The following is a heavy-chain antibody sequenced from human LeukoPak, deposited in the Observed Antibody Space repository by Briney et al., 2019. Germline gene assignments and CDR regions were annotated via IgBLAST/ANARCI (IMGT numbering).Heavy chain of an antibody. CDR3: ASESTYRYNY. V-gene: IGHV4-59*06. D-gene: IGHD5-18*01. J-gene: IGHJ4*02. CDR2: IYYSGST. CDR1: GGSIGSYY. Sequence: PSETLSLTCTVSGGSIGSYYWSWMRQPPGKGLEWIGYIYYSGSTYYNPSLKSRVTISVDTSKNQFSLKLSSVTAADTAVYYCASESTYRYNYWGQGTLVTVSS.